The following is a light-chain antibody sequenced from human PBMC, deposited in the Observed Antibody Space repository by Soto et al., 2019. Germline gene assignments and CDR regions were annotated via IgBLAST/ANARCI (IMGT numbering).Light chain of an antibody. CDR1: QSVSSSY. CDR2: GAS. V-gene: IGKV3-20*01. J-gene: IGKJ4*01. CDR3: QQYGGSLCT. Sequence: EIVLTQSPGTLSLSPGERASLSCRASQSVSSSYLAWYQQKPGQAPRLLICGASSRATGIPDRFSGNGSGTDFTLTISRLEPEDFAVYYCQQYGGSLCTFGGGPKVEIK.